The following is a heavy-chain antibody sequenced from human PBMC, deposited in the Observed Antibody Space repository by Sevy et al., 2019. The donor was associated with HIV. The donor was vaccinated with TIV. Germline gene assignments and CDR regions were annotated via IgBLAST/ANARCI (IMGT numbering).Heavy chain of an antibody. D-gene: IGHD3-22*01. CDR2: IDTTGTAI. CDR1: GFDFRSYE. Sequence: GGSLRLSCAASGFDFRSYEMSWVRQAPGKGLQWVSYIDTTGTAIYADSVKGRFTISRDNAKNSLFLQRYGLRPDDTAVYYCVRDTHRSGYYGVTFPRASDLWGQGTLVTVSS. J-gene: IGHJ5*02. V-gene: IGHV3-48*03. CDR3: VRDTHRSGYYGVTFPRASDL.